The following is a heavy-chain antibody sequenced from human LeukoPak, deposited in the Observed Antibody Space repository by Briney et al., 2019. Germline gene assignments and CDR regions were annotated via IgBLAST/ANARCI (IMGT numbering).Heavy chain of an antibody. CDR3: ARAGNYRFDY. Sequence: SGGSLRLSCAASGFTFSSYATSWVRQAPGEGLVWVSRINSDDSIINYADSVKGRFTISRDNAKNTLYLQMNSLRAEDTAVYYCARAGNYRFDYWGQGTLVTVSS. V-gene: IGHV3-74*01. CDR2: INSDDSII. D-gene: IGHD1-7*01. CDR1: GFTFSSYA. J-gene: IGHJ4*02.